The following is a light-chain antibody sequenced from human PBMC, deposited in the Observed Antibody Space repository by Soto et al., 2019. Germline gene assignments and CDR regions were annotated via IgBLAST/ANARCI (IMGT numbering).Light chain of an antibody. CDR3: QQTNTFFPLT. V-gene: IGKV1-12*01. CDR1: QGISTW. CDR2: SAS. J-gene: IGKJ4*02. Sequence: DIPMTQSPSSVSASVGDRVTITCRAGQGISTWLAWYQQHPGKAPKLLSYSASSLQSGVPSRFCGGGSGTHFTLIISSLQPEDFATYDCQQTNTFFPLTFGGGTKVEIK.